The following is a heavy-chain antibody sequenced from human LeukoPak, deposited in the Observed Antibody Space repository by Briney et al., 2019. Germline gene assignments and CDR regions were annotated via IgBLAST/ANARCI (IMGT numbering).Heavy chain of an antibody. CDR3: ARTLAAAGSSNFDY. D-gene: IGHD6-13*01. Sequence: ASVKVSCKASGYTFTSYGIRWVGQAPGQGREWVGWISAYNGNTNYAQKLQGRVTMTTDTSTSTAYMELRSLRSDDLAVYYCARTLAAAGSSNFDYWGQGTLVTVSS. CDR2: ISAYNGNT. J-gene: IGHJ4*02. V-gene: IGHV1-18*03. CDR1: GYTFTSYG.